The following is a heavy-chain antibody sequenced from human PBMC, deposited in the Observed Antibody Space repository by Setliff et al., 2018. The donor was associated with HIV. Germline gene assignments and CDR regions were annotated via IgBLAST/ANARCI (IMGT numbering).Heavy chain of an antibody. CDR3: AGPRGDEAFDI. D-gene: IGHD3-10*01. V-gene: IGHV1-69*10. J-gene: IGHJ3*02. CDR2: FIPILDIT. Sequence: ASVKVSCKASGDTSSTYAINWVRQAPGQGLEWMGQFIPILDITNYAQKFQGRVTITADKSTNTMYMEMTSLTSEDTAVYYCAGPRGDEAFDIWGQGTMVTVSS. CDR1: GDTSSTYA.